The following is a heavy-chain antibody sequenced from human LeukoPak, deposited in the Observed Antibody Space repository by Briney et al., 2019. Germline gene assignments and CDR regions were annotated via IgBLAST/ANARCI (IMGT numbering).Heavy chain of an antibody. J-gene: IGHJ2*01. Sequence: PSETLPLTCTVSGGSISNYYWSWIRQPPGKGLEWIGYIYYSGSTNYNPSLKSRVTISVDTSKNQFSLKLSSVTAADTAVYYCARVYYSSSYDYWYFDLWGRGTLVTVSS. D-gene: IGHD6-13*01. V-gene: IGHV4-59*01. CDR3: ARVYYSSSYDYWYFDL. CDR1: GGSISNYY. CDR2: IYYSGST.